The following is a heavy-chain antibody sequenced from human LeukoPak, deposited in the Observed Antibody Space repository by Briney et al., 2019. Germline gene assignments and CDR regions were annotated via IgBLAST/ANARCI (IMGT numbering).Heavy chain of an antibody. CDR1: GFTFSSYW. D-gene: IGHD4-23*01. Sequence: PGGSLRLSCAASGFTFSSYWMHWVRRAPGKGLVWVSRINSDGSSTTYADSVKGRFTISRDNAKNTLYLQMSSLRAEDTAVYYCAKDGKPMVVTEWGGFDYWGQGTLVTVSS. V-gene: IGHV3-74*01. J-gene: IGHJ4*02. CDR3: AKDGKPMVVTEWGGFDY. CDR2: INSDGSST.